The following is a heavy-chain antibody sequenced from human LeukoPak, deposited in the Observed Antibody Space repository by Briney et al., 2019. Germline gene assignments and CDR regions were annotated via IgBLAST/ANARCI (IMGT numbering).Heavy chain of an antibody. CDR3: ARHLLVVVVAAFDY. CDR1: GGSISSTSYY. CDR2: IYYSGST. J-gene: IGHJ4*02. Sequence: SETLSLTCTVSGGSISSTSYYWGWVRQPPGKGLGWIGGIYYSGSTYYNPSLKSRATISVDTSKNQFSLKLSSMTAADTAVYYCARHLLVVVVAAFDYWGQGTLVTVSS. V-gene: IGHV4-39*01. D-gene: IGHD2-15*01.